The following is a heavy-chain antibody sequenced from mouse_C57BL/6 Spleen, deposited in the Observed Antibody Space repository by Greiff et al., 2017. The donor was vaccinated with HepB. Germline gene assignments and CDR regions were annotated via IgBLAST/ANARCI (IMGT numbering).Heavy chain of an antibody. CDR2: INYDGSST. Sequence: EVQVVESEGGLVQPGSSMKLSCTASGFTFSDYYMAWVRQVPEKGLEWVANINYDGSSTYYLDSLKSRFIISRDNAKNILYLQMSSLKSEDTATCYCARETLYDYARAMDYWGEGTSLTVSS. CDR3: ARETLYDYARAMDY. J-gene: IGHJ4*01. D-gene: IGHD2-4*01. V-gene: IGHV5-16*01. CDR1: GFTFSDYY.